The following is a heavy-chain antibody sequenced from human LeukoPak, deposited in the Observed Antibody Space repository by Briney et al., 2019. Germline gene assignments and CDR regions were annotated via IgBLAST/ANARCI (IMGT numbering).Heavy chain of an antibody. D-gene: IGHD5-18*01. CDR3: ARAPNSYGIDY. Sequence: GGSLRLSCAASGFTFSNYWMHWVRQAPGKGLVWVSRINSDGINTSYADSVKGRFTISRDNAKNTLNLQMNSLRAEDTAVYYCARAPNSYGIDYWGQGTLVTVSS. J-gene: IGHJ4*02. CDR2: INSDGINT. V-gene: IGHV3-74*01. CDR1: GFTFSNYW.